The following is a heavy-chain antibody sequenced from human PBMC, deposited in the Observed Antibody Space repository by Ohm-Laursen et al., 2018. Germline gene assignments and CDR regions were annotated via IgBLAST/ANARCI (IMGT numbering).Heavy chain of an antibody. J-gene: IGHJ3*02. CDR1: GFTFCDYY. CDR3: AKRLGPGPFDI. D-gene: IGHD6-19*01. Sequence: SLSLSCTASGFTFCDYYMCWIRQAPGTGLERVSYSSSSGSTIYYADSVKGRFTISRENSKNTLYLQMNSLRAEDTAVYYCAKRLGPGPFDIWGQGTMVTVSS. CDR2: SSSSGSTI. V-gene: IGHV3-11*01.